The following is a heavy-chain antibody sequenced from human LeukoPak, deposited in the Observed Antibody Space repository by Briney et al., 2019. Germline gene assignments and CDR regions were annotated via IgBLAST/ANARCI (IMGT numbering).Heavy chain of an antibody. CDR2: INHSGST. CDR1: GGSISSYS. D-gene: IGHD1-1*01. V-gene: IGHV4-34*01. Sequence: PSETLSLTCSVSGGSISSYSWTWIRQPPGKGQEWIGEINHSGSTNYNPSLKSRVTISVDTSKNQFSLKLSSVTAADTAVYYCARGGTWPLRFDPWGQGTLVTVSS. J-gene: IGHJ5*02. CDR3: ARGGTWPLRFDP.